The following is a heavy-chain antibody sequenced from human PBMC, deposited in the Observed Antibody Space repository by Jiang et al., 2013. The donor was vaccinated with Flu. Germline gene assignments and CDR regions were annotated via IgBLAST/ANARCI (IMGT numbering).Heavy chain of an antibody. CDR3: AKVRSGDYEDYYYYMDV. CDR2: ISGSGGST. Sequence: QLVESGGGLVKPGGSLRLSCAASGFTFSSYAMSWVRQAPGKGLEWVSAISGSGGSTYYADSVKGRFTISRDNSKNTLYLQMNSLRAEDTAVYYCAKVRSGDYEDYYYYMDVWGKGTTVTVSS. V-gene: IGHV3-23*04. CDR1: GFTFSSYA. D-gene: IGHD4-17*01. J-gene: IGHJ6*03.